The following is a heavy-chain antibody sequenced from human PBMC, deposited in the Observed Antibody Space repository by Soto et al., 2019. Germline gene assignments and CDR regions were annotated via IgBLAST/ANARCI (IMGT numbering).Heavy chain of an antibody. CDR2: ITGSDGRT. CDR1: GFTFRSYA. V-gene: IGHV3-23*01. Sequence: PGGSLRLSCAASGFTFRSYAMTWVRQAPGKGLEWVSLITGSDGRTYYADSVKGRFTISRDNSKNTLFLQMNSLRAEDTAVYYCAKATYDTTFYTSSFDSWGQGTLVTVS. J-gene: IGHJ4*02. CDR3: AKATYDTTFYTSSFDS. D-gene: IGHD3-22*01.